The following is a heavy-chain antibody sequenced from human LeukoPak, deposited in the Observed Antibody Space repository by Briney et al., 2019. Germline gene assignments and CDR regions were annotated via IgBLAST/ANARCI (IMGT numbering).Heavy chain of an antibody. Sequence: ASVKVSCKASGYTFTSYYMHWVRQAPGQGLEWMGLINPSGGSTSYAQKFQGRVTMTRDTSTSTVYMELSSLRSEDTAVYYCARDGNSIAVAGTGVYWGQGTLVTVSS. D-gene: IGHD6-19*01. CDR3: ARDGNSIAVAGTGVY. CDR1: GYTFTSYY. CDR2: INPSGGST. V-gene: IGHV1-46*01. J-gene: IGHJ4*02.